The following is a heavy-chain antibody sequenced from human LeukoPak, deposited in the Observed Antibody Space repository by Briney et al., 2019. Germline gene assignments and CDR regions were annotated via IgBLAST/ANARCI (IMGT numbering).Heavy chain of an antibody. V-gene: IGHV4-4*02. CDR2: IYHSGST. Sequence: SGTLSLTCAVSGCSISSSNWWSWVRQPPGKGLEWFGEIYHSGSTNYTPSLKSRFTISVDKSKNQFSLKLSSVTAADTAVYYCARVQWIQLWLGRYFDYWGQGTLVTVSS. J-gene: IGHJ4*02. CDR1: GCSISSSNW. D-gene: IGHD5-18*01. CDR3: ARVQWIQLWLGRYFDY.